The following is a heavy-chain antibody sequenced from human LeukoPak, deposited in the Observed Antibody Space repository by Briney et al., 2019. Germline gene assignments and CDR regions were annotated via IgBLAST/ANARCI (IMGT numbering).Heavy chain of an antibody. D-gene: IGHD5-18*01. CDR1: GYSFTSYW. V-gene: IGHV5-10-1*01. CDR2: IDPSYSYT. CDR3: ARAWIQLWSDMDV. Sequence: GESLKISCKGSGYSFTSYWISWVRQMPGKGLEWMGRIDPSYSYTNYSPSFQGHVTISADKSISTAYLQWSSLKASDTAMYYCARAWIQLWSDMDVWGKGATVTVSS. J-gene: IGHJ6*04.